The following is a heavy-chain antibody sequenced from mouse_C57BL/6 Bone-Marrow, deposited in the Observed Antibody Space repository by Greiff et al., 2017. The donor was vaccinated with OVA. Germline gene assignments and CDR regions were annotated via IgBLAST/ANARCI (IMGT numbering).Heavy chain of an antibody. J-gene: IGHJ2*01. D-gene: IGHD2-1*01. CDR1: GYAFSSSW. V-gene: IGHV1-82*01. CDR3: ARWGNYSYAMDY. Sequence: QVQLKQSGPELVKPGASVKISCKASGYAFSSSWMNWVKQRPGKGLEWIGRIYPGDGDTNYNGKFKGKATLTADKSSSTAYMQLSSLTSEDSAVYFCARWGNYSYAMDYWGQGTTLTVSS. CDR2: IYPGDGDT.